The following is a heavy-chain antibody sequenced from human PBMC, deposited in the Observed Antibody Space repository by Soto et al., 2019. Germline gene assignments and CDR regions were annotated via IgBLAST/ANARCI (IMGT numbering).Heavy chain of an antibody. D-gene: IGHD2-2*01. V-gene: IGHV3-74*01. CDR2: INGDGGST. Sequence: EVQLVESGGGLVQTGGSLRLSCAASGFTFSSYWMHWVRQAPGKGVVWVSRINGDGGSTNYADSVKGRVTISRDNAKNTVYLQVDSLRAEDTAVYYCARGLYLKYGHDYWGQGTLVTVSS. CDR1: GFTFSSYW. CDR3: ARGLYLKYGHDY. J-gene: IGHJ4*02.